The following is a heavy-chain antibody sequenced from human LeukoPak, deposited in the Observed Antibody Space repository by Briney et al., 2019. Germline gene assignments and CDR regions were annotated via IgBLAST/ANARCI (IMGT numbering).Heavy chain of an antibody. CDR3: ASRRTYYYDSSGYKKIDY. D-gene: IGHD3-22*01. V-gene: IGHV4-39*01. J-gene: IGHJ4*02. Sequence: SETLSLTCTVSGGSISSSSYYWGWIRQPPGKGLEWIGSIYYSGSTYYNPSLKSRVTISVDTSKNQFSLKLSSVTAADTAVYYCASRRTYYYDSSGYKKIDYWGQGSLVTVSS. CDR2: IYYSGST. CDR1: GGSISSSSYY.